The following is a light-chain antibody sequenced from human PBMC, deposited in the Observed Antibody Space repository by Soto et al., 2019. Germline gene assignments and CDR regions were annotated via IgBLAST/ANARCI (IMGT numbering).Light chain of an antibody. CDR3: QKYNSAPCT. Sequence: DIQMTQSPSSLSASVGDRVTITFRASQGISNYLAWYQQKPGKVPKLLIYAASTLQSGVPSRFSGSGSGTDFTLTISSLQPEDVATYYCQKYNSAPCTFGQGTKVEIK. CDR1: QGISNY. J-gene: IGKJ1*01. V-gene: IGKV1-27*01. CDR2: AAS.